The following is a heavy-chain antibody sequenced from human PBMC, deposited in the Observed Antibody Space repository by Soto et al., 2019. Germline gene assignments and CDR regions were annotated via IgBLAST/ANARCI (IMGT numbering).Heavy chain of an antibody. CDR3: ARPCIVATIIDY. D-gene: IGHD5-12*01. CDR1: GYTFSKFW. J-gene: IGHJ4*02. Sequence: GESLKISCKAFGYTFSKFWIGWVRQMPGKGLEWMGIIYAGDSDTKYSPSFEGHVTMSVDKSNSTAYLQGSSLKASEAATYYCARPCIVATIIDYWRQGPLVSVSS. CDR2: IYAGDSDT. V-gene: IGHV5-51*01.